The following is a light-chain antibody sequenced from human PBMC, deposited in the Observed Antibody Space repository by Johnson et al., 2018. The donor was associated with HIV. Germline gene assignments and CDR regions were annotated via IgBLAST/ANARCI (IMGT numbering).Light chain of an antibody. CDR1: SSNIGNNY. CDR3: ATWDTSLSAGGV. V-gene: IGLV1-51*01. J-gene: IGLJ1*01. Sequence: QSVLTQPPSVSAAPGQKVTISCSGSSSNIGNNYVSWYQQLPGTAPKPLIYDNNKRPSGIPDRFSGSKSGTSATLGITGLQTGDEADYYCATWDTSLSAGGVFGTGTKVTVL. CDR2: DNN.